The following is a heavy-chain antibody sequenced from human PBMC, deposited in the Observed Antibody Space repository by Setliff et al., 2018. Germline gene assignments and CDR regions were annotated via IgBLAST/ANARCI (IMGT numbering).Heavy chain of an antibody. CDR3: ARGGIGFSEITIFGVALYWFDP. Sequence: SETLSLTCSVSGGSIRNTSYHWGWIRQPPGKGLEWIANIYYSGNTYYNPSLESRLSMSADMSKNQFSLRLSSVTATDTAVYYCARGGIGFSEITIFGVALYWFDPWGQGTLVTVSS. J-gene: IGHJ5*02. V-gene: IGHV4-39*07. CDR1: GGSIRNTSYH. CDR2: IYYSGNT. D-gene: IGHD3-3*01.